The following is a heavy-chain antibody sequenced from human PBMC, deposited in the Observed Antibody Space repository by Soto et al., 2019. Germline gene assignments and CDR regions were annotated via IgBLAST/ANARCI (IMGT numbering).Heavy chain of an antibody. Sequence: QVQLVQSGAEVKKPGASVKVSCKASGYTFTSYGISWVRQAPGQGLEWMGWISAYNGNTNYAQKFQGRVTITADESTSTAYMELSSLRSEDTAVYYCARDEGLEHSFGYWGQGTLVTVSS. CDR2: ISAYNGNT. J-gene: IGHJ4*02. D-gene: IGHD1-1*01. CDR3: ARDEGLEHSFGY. CDR1: GYTFTSYG. V-gene: IGHV1-18*01.